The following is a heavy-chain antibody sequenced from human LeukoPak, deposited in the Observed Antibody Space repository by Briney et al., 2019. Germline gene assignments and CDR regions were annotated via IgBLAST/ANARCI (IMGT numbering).Heavy chain of an antibody. D-gene: IGHD6-13*01. Sequence: GGSLRLSCAASGFTFSNYWMTWVRQAPGKGLEWVANIKEDGSEKYYVDSVKGRFTISRDNANNSLYLQMNSLRAEDTAVYYCARGGSSWYELNFDYWGQGTLVTVSS. V-gene: IGHV3-7*04. CDR1: GFTFSNYW. CDR3: ARGGSSWYELNFDY. J-gene: IGHJ4*02. CDR2: IKEDGSEK.